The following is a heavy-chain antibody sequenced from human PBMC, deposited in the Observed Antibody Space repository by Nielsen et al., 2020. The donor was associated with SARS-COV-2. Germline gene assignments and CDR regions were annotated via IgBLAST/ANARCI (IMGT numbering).Heavy chain of an antibody. D-gene: IGHD3-10*01. CDR1: GFSLSTSGMC. J-gene: IGHJ4*02. CDR2: INWNDDK. CDR3: ARIYRYGSGSYSADY. V-gene: IGHV2-70*11. Sequence: SGPTLVKPTQTLTLTCTFSGFSLSTSGMCVNWIRQPPGKALEWLARINWNDDKYYSTSLKTRLTISKDTSKNQVVLTMTNMDPVDTATYYCARIYRYGSGSYSADYWGQGTLVTVSS.